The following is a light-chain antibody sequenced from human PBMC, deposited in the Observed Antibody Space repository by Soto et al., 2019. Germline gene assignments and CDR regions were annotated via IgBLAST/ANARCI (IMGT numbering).Light chain of an antibody. CDR3: CSYAGISTHV. CDR2: EGG. Sequence: QSVLTQPASVSGSPGQSITISCTGTSSDVGNYNFVSWYQQHPGKAPKLMISEGGKRPSGVSDRFSGPKSGNTASLTISGLQAEDEADYYCCSYAGISTHVFGPGTKVTVL. CDR1: SSDVGNYNF. J-gene: IGLJ1*01. V-gene: IGLV2-23*01.